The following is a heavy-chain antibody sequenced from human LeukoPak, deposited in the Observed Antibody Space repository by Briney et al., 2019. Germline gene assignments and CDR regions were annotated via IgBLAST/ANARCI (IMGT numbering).Heavy chain of an antibody. J-gene: IGHJ4*02. V-gene: IGHV4-39*07. CDR2: MFYRGST. Sequence: SETLSLTCTVSGVSISTSTYYWAWIRQPPGKGLEWIGSMFYRGSTYYNPSLKSRVTISVDTSKNQFSLKLSSVTAADTAVFYCARGYCNGGACYPYYFEYWGRGTLVTVSS. CDR1: GVSISTSTYY. D-gene: IGHD2-15*01. CDR3: ARGYCNGGACYPYYFEY.